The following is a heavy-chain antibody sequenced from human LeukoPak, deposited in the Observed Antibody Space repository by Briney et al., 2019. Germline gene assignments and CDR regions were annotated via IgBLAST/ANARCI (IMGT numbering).Heavy chain of an antibody. CDR1: GFTFSSYW. V-gene: IGHV3-7*01. CDR3: ARALIGYYFDY. J-gene: IGHJ4*02. D-gene: IGHD2-8*01. Sequence: PGGSLRLSCAASGFTFSSYWLTWVRQAPGKGLEWVANIKQDGSEKFYVDSVKGRFTISRDSAKNSLYLQMNSLRAEDTAVYYCARALIGYYFDYWGQGTLVTVSS. CDR2: IKQDGSEK.